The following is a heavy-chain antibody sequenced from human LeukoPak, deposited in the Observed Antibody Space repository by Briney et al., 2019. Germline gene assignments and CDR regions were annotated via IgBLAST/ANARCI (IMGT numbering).Heavy chain of an antibody. Sequence: SETLSLTCTVSGGSISSSSYYWGWIRQPPGRGLEWIGSIYYSGSTYYNPSLKSRVTISVDTSKNQFSLKLSSVTAADTAVYYCARVSNDWFDPWGQGTLVTVSS. CDR2: IYYSGST. D-gene: IGHD1-1*01. V-gene: IGHV4-39*07. CDR1: GGSISSSSYY. J-gene: IGHJ5*02. CDR3: ARVSNDWFDP.